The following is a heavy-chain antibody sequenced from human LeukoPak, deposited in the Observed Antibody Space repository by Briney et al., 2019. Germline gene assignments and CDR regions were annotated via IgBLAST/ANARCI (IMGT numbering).Heavy chain of an antibody. CDR2: ISAYNGNT. D-gene: IGHD4-17*01. CDR1: GYTFTRYG. CDR3: ARARDYDYGDYFDY. Sequence: LVKVSCKASGYTFTRYGISWVRQAPGLGLEWMGWISAYNGNTNYAQKLQGRVTMTTDTSTSTAYMELRSLRSDDTAVYYCARARDYDYGDYFDYWGQGTLVAVSS. V-gene: IGHV1-18*01. J-gene: IGHJ4*02.